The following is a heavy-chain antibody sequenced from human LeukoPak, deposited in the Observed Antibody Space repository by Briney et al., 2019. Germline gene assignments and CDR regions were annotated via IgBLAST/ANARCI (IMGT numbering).Heavy chain of an antibody. CDR3: AKDGYYGSGSSHLDY. Sequence: GGSLRLSCTASGFTVGSNFMSWVRQAPGKGLEWVSIIYSGGSTYYTDSVRGRFTISRDNPKNTLYLQMNSLRAEDTAVYYCAKDGYYGSGSSHLDYWGQGTLVTVSS. V-gene: IGHV3-66*01. CDR1: GFTVGSNF. J-gene: IGHJ4*02. D-gene: IGHD3-10*01. CDR2: IYSGGST.